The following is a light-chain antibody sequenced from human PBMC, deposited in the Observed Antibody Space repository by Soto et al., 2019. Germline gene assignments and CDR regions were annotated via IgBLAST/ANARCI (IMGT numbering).Light chain of an antibody. CDR2: DAS. CDR1: QSFSSN. J-gene: IGKJ1*01. Sequence: EIVMTQSPATLSVSPGERATLSCRASQSFSSNLAWHQHKPGQAPRILMYDASTRATGIPARFSGSGSGTDFTLSISRLEPEDFAVYYCQQYSSLWTFGQGTKVDIK. V-gene: IGKV3-15*01. CDR3: QQYSSLWT.